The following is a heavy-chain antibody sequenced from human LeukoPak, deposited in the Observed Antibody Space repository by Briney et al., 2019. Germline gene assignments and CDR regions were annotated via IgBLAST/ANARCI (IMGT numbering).Heavy chain of an antibody. D-gene: IGHD3-22*01. Sequence: SETLSLTCTVSGGSISSGGYYWSWIRQHPGKGLEWIGYIYYSGSTYYNPSLKSRVTISVDTSKNQFSLKLSSVTAADTAVYYCARAPYYYDSSGYYYWFDPWGQGTLVTVSS. V-gene: IGHV4-31*03. CDR1: GGSISSGGYY. CDR2: IYYSGST. CDR3: ARAPYYYDSSGYYYWFDP. J-gene: IGHJ5*02.